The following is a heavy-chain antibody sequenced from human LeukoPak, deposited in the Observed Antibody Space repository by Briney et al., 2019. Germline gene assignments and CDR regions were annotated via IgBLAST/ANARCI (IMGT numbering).Heavy chain of an antibody. D-gene: IGHD3-10*01. J-gene: IGHJ6*02. Sequence: GGSLRLSCVASAFIVSDNYMSWVRQAPGKGLEWVSLMYSGGSTYYADSVKGRFTISRDNSKNTLFLQMNSLRAEDTAVYYCARVGPYHSGSGTGMDVWGQGTTVTVSS. CDR1: AFIVSDNY. CDR3: ARVGPYHSGSGTGMDV. V-gene: IGHV3-53*01. CDR2: MYSGGST.